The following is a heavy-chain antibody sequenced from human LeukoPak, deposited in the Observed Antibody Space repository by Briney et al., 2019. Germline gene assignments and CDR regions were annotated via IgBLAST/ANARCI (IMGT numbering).Heavy chain of an antibody. J-gene: IGHJ3*02. CDR3: ARAGNRSYRPDVFDI. D-gene: IGHD1-26*01. Sequence: SETLSLTCTVSGGSISSYYWSWIRQPPGKGLEWIGYIYYSGSGGTNYNPSLKSRVTMSVDTSKNPFSLKLTSVTAADTAVYYCARAGNRSYRPDVFDIWGQGTMVTVSS. CDR1: GGSISSYY. CDR2: IYYSGSGGT. V-gene: IGHV4-59*12.